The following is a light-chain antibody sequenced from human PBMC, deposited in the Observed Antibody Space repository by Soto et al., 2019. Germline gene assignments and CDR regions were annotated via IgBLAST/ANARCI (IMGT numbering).Light chain of an antibody. Sequence: EIVLTQSPGTLSLSPGERATLSCRASQSVYSSYLAWYQQKPGQAPRLLIYGASTRATGIPGRFSGSGSGTDFTLTISRLEPEDFAVYYCQQYGTSTATFGQATKVEIK. CDR2: GAS. CDR1: QSVYSSY. J-gene: IGKJ1*01. V-gene: IGKV3-20*01. CDR3: QQYGTSTAT.